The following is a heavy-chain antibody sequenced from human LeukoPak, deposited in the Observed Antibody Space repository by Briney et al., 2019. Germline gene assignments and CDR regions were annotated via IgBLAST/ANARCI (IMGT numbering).Heavy chain of an antibody. CDR3: ASSPNDYGDYGGVGAYYYYYYMDV. CDR1: GYTFTDYY. J-gene: IGHJ6*03. CDR2: INPNSGGT. V-gene: IGHV1-2*02. D-gene: IGHD4-17*01. Sequence: ASVKVSCKASGYTFTDYYMHWVRQAPGQGLEWMGWINPNSGGTNYAQKFQGRVTMTRDTSISTAYMELSRLRSDDTAVYYCASSPNDYGDYGGVGAYYYYYYMDVWGKGTTVTVSS.